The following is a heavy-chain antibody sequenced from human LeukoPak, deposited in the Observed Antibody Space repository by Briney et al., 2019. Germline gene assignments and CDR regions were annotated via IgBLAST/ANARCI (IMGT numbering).Heavy chain of an antibody. CDR3: AKDRVGWQLVPYYFDY. V-gene: IGHV3-23*01. J-gene: IGHJ4*02. Sequence: GGSLRLSCAASGFTFGSYAMSWVRQAPGKGLEWVSAISGSGGSTYYADSVKGRFTISRDNSKNTLYLQMNSLRAEDTAVYYCAKDRVGWQLVPYYFDYWGQGTLVTVSS. CDR1: GFTFGSYA. D-gene: IGHD6-6*01. CDR2: ISGSGGST.